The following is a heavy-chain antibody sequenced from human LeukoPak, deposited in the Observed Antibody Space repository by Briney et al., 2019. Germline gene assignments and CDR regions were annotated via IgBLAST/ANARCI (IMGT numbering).Heavy chain of an antibody. Sequence: GRSLRLSCAVSGFTFSSYGMHWVRQAPGKGLEWVAVISYDGINKYYADSVKGRFTISRDNSKNTLYLQMNSLRAEDTAEYYCAKDRAVRGIYYFDYWGQGTLATVSS. CDR1: GFTFSSYG. J-gene: IGHJ4*02. CDR2: ISYDGINK. D-gene: IGHD3-10*01. V-gene: IGHV3-30*18. CDR3: AKDRAVRGIYYFDY.